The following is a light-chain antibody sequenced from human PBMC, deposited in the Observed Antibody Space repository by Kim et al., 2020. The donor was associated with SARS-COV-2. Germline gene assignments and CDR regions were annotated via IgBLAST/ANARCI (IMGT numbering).Light chain of an antibody. CDR3: QQYNSFPWT. J-gene: IGKJ1*01. V-gene: IGKV1-5*03. Sequence: DIQMTQSPSTLSASVGDRVTITCRASQRISHWLAWYQQKPGKAPKLLIYKASNLESGVPSRVSGSGSGTEFTLTISSLQPDDFATHSCQQYNSFPWTFGQGTKVEIK. CDR1: QRISHW. CDR2: KAS.